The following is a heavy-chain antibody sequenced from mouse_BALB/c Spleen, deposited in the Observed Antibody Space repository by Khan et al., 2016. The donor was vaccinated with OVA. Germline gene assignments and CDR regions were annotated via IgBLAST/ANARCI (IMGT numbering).Heavy chain of an antibody. V-gene: IGHV9-1*02. CDR1: GYTFTNYR. Sequence: QIQLVQSGPELKKPGETVKISCKASGYTFTNYRMNWVKQAPGKGLKWMGWINTYTGEPTYTDDFKGRFAFSLETSASTAYLQINNLKNDDMATYFCARGASYWYFDVWGAGTTVTVSS. CDR3: ARGASYWYFDV. CDR2: INTYTGEP. J-gene: IGHJ1*01.